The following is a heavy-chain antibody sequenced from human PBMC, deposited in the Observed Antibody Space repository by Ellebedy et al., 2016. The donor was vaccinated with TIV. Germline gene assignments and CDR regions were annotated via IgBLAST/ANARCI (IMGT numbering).Heavy chain of an antibody. CDR2: ISTTNSYI. V-gene: IGHV3-21*06. Sequence: GESLKISCAVSGASFSDSTLTWVRQAPGKGLEWVASISTTNSYIVYTDSVKGRFTISRDNANSALVLQMNSLRTEDTAVYYCVRQRVGGSFLWDVWGRGTTVTVSS. D-gene: IGHD2-15*01. CDR1: GASFSDST. CDR3: VRQRVGGSFLWDV. J-gene: IGHJ6*02.